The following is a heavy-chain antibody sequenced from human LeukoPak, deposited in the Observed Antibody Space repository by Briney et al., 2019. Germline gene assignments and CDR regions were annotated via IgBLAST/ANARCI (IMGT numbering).Heavy chain of an antibody. CDR3: ARDRDGLWFGEKEKEGAFDI. CDR1: GGSISSSSYY. Sequence: SLTLSLTCTVSGGSISSSSYYWGWIRQPPGKGLEWIGSIYYSGSTYYNPSLKSRVTISVDTSKNQFSLKLSSVTAADTAVYYCARDRDGLWFGEKEKEGAFDIWGQGTMVTVSS. CDR2: IYYSGST. J-gene: IGHJ3*02. V-gene: IGHV4-39*07. D-gene: IGHD3-10*01.